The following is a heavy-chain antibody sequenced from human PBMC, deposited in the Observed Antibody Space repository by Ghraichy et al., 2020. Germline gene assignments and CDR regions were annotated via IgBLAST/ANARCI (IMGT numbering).Heavy chain of an antibody. D-gene: IGHD3-10*01. CDR3: ATATMARGAYDY. V-gene: IGHV3-7*03. CDR1: GFTFSSYW. CDR2: IKQDGSEI. Sequence: GESLNISCAASGFTFSSYWMNWVRQAPGKGLEWVANIKQDGSEIYYADSVKGRFTISRDNAKNSLYLQMNSLRAEDTAVYYCATATMARGAYDYWGQGTLVTVSS. J-gene: IGHJ4*02.